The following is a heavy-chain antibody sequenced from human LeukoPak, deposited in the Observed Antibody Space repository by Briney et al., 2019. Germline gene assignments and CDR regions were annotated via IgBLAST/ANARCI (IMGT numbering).Heavy chain of an antibody. CDR2: IYYSGST. Sequence: PSETLSLTCTVSGGSISSYYWSWIRQPPGKGLEWIGYIYYSGSTNYNPSLKSRVTISVDTSKNQFSLKLSSVTAADTAVYYCAMYYYDSSDAFDIWGQGTMVTVSS. CDR1: GGSISSYY. J-gene: IGHJ3*02. D-gene: IGHD3-22*01. V-gene: IGHV4-59*01. CDR3: AMYYYDSSDAFDI.